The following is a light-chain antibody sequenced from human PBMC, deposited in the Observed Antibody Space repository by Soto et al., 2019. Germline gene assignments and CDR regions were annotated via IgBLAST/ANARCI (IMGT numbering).Light chain of an antibody. CDR3: MLYVGSGLWV. J-gene: IGLJ3*02. CDR2: NTN. CDR1: SASVSTSYY. Sequence: QTVVTQEPSFSVSPGRTVTLTCGLSSASVSTSYYPSWYQQTPGQAPRTLIYNTNTRSSGVPDRFSGSILGNKAALTITGAQADDESEYYCMLYVGSGLWVFGGGTKVTVL. V-gene: IGLV8-61*01.